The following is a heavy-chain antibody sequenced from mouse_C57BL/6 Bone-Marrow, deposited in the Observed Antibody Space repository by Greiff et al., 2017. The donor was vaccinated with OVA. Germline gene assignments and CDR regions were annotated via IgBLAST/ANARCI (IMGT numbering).Heavy chain of an antibody. CDR3: ARDGSRYYYAMDY. D-gene: IGHD1-1*01. J-gene: IGHJ4*01. V-gene: IGHV1-19*01. CDR1: GYTFTDYY. Sequence: EVKLVESGPVLVKPGASVKMPCKASGYTFTDYYMNWVKQSHGKSLEWIGVINPYNGGTSYNQKFKGKATLTVDKSSSTAYMELNSLTSEDSAVYYCARDGSRYYYAMDYWGQGTSVTVSS. CDR2: INPYNGGT.